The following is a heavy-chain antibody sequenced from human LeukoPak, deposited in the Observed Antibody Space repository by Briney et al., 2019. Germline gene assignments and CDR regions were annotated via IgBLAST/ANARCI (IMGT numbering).Heavy chain of an antibody. CDR3: AKDDAWLRFGE. CDR1: GFTFDDYA. J-gene: IGHJ4*02. CDR2: ISWDGGST. V-gene: IGHV3-43D*03. Sequence: GGSLRLSCAASGFTFDDYAMHWVRQAPGKGLEWVSLISWDGGSTYYADSVKGRFTISRDNSKNTLYLEVISLTAEDTAVYYCAKDDAWLRFGEWSQGTLVTVSS. D-gene: IGHD3-10*01.